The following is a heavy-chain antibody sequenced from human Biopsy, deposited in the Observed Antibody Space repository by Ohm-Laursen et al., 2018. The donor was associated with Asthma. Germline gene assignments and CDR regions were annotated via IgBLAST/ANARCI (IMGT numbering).Heavy chain of an antibody. V-gene: IGHV3-53*01. Sequence: SLRLSCTASGFTFSTSWMTWVRQAPGKGLEWVSVIYSGGTSHTADSVRGRFTISRDYSKNTLYLQMHSLRAEDTAVYYCARGDSSNWSHYYFDYWGQGTLVAVSS. D-gene: IGHD3-22*01. J-gene: IGHJ4*02. CDR3: ARGDSSNWSHYYFDY. CDR1: GFTFSTSW. CDR2: IYSGGTS.